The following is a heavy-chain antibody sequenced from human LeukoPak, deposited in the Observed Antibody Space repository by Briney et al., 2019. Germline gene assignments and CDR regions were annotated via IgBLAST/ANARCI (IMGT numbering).Heavy chain of an antibody. D-gene: IGHD5-12*01. CDR2: ISDSGTRT. CDR3: AKDHGWLSAA. V-gene: IGHV3-23*01. Sequence: GGSLRLSCAASGFTFSSYAMHWVRQAPGKGLEWVSAISDSGTRTHYADSVKGRLTISRDNSKNTLFLQMNSLRAEDTAVYYCAKDHGWLSAAWGQGTLVTVSS. CDR1: GFTFSSYA. J-gene: IGHJ4*02.